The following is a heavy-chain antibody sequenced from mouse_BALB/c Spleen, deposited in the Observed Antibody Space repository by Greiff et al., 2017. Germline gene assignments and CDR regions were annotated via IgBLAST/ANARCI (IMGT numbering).Heavy chain of an antibody. J-gene: IGHJ4*01. CDR2: IWSGGST. Sequence: QVQLKQSGPGLVQPSQSLSITCTVSGFSLTSYGVHWVRQSPGKGLEWLGVIWSGGSTDYNAAFISRLSISKDNSKSQVFFKMNSLQANDTAIYYCATYGSSEYAMDYWGQGTSVTVSS. D-gene: IGHD1-1*01. CDR1: GFSLTSYG. CDR3: ATYGSSEYAMDY. V-gene: IGHV2-2*02.